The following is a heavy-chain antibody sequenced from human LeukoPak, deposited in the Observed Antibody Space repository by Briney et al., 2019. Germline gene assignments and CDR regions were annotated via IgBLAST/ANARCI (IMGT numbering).Heavy chain of an antibody. CDR1: GFTFGSYA. D-gene: IGHD3-16*01. CDR2: ISSSSSYI. J-gene: IGHJ4*02. V-gene: IGHV3-21*01. Sequence: MSGGSLRLSCAASGFTFGSYAMSWARQAPGKGLEWVSSISSSSSYIYYADSVKGRFTISRDNAKNSLYLQMNSLRAEDTAVYYCARDGDYVWGTQYYFDYWGQGTLVTVSS. CDR3: ARDGDYVWGTQYYFDY.